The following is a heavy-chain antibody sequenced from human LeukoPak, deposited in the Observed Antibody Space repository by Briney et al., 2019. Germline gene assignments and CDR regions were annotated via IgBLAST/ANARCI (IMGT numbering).Heavy chain of an antibody. Sequence: GASVKVSCKVTGNTLSEFSMHWVRQSPGKGLEWMGGFDPEVGETVYAQKFRGRVTMTEDTSTETAYMELSSLRSEDTAVYYCATDLLAGGLKTFDPWGQGTLVTVSS. V-gene: IGHV1-24*01. CDR1: GNTLSEFS. CDR2: FDPEVGET. CDR3: ATDLLAGGLKTFDP. J-gene: IGHJ5*02.